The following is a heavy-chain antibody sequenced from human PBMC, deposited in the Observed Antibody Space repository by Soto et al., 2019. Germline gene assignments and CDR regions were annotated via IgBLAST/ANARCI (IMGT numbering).Heavy chain of an antibody. CDR3: ARSGCSYGLGVTIDY. CDR2: IYYSGST. CDR1: GGSISSSSYY. J-gene: IGHJ4*02. V-gene: IGHV4-39*01. Sequence: PSETLSLTCTVSGGSISSSSYYWGWIRQPPGKGLEWIGSIYYSGSTYYNPSLKSRVTISVDTSKNQFSLKLSSVTAADTAVYYCARSGCSYGLGVTIDYWGQGTLVTVSS. D-gene: IGHD5-18*01.